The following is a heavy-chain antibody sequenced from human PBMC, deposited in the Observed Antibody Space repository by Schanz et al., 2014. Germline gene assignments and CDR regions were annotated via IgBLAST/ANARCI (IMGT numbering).Heavy chain of an antibody. CDR2: MYSRGSP. J-gene: IGHJ5*02. CDR3: ARGVYYGSGSYDLHGGWFDP. CDR1: GGSISIYY. D-gene: IGHD3-10*01. Sequence: QVQLQESGPGLVKPSETLSLTCSVSGGSISIYYWSWIRQPAGKGLEWIGRMYSRGSPNYNPSLKSRVTMSLATSKNQFSLGLNSVTAADTAVYYCARGVYYGSGSYDLHGGWFDPWGLGTLVTVSS. V-gene: IGHV4-4*07.